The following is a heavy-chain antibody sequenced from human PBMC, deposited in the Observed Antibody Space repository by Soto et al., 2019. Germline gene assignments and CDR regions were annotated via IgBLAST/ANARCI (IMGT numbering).Heavy chain of an antibody. V-gene: IGHV3-74*01. CDR3: ARGTVRDHDFGDH. J-gene: IGHJ4*02. CDR1: GFTFSSYW. CDR2: ISDDGSST. Sequence: EVQLVESGGRLVQPGGYLRLSCAASGFTFSSYWMHWVRQVPGKGLVWVSRISDDGSSTSYAESVRGRFIISRDNAKNTLYLQLNSLRAEDTAVYYCARGTVRDHDFGDHWGQGTLVAVSS. D-gene: IGHD4-17*01.